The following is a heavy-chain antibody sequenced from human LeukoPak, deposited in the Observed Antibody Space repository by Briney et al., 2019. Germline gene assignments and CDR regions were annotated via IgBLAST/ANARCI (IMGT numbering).Heavy chain of an antibody. CDR3: ARARLTPTMVRGVIITSSRSWFDP. V-gene: IGHV1-3*01. Sequence: ASVKVSCKASGYTLTRYAMHWVRQAPGQRLEWMGWINAGTGNTKYSQKFQDRVTITRDTSASTAYMELSSLRSEDTAVYYCARARLTPTMVRGVIITSSRSWFDPWGQGTLVTVSS. D-gene: IGHD3-10*01. CDR2: INAGTGNT. J-gene: IGHJ5*02. CDR1: GYTLTRYA.